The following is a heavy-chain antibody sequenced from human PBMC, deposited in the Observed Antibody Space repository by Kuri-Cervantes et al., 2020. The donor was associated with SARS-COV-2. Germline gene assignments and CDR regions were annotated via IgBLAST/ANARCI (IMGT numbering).Heavy chain of an antibody. V-gene: IGHV3-49*03. J-gene: IGHJ4*02. D-gene: IGHD4-17*01. Sequence: GESLKISCIGSGFTFGDYAMRWFRQAPGKGLEWVGFIRSKAHGGTTEYAASVKGRFTISRDDSKSIASLQMDSLKTEDTAVYYCTREDDYIDLELGFYYWGQGTLVTVSS. CDR2: IRSKAHGGTT. CDR3: TREDDYIDLELGFYY. CDR1: GFTFGDYA.